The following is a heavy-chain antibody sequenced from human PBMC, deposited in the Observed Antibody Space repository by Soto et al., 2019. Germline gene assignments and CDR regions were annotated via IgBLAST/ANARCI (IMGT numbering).Heavy chain of an antibody. CDR2: IDPSDSYT. D-gene: IGHD4-17*01. V-gene: IGHV5-10-1*01. CDR3: ARNPTIRTGTSYYYYGMDV. Sequence: GESLKISCKGSGYSFTSYWISWVRQMPGKGLEWMGRIDPSDSYTNYSPSFQGHVTISADKSISTAYLQWSSLKASDTAVYYCARNPTIRTGTSYYYYGMDVWGQGTTVTVSS. J-gene: IGHJ6*02. CDR1: GYSFTSYW.